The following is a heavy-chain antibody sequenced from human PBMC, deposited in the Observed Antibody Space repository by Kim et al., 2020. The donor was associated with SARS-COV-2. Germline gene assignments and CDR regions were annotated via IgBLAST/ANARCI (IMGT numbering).Heavy chain of an antibody. D-gene: IGHD3-10*01. V-gene: IGHV3-30*18. CDR1: GFTLSSYG. CDR2: ISYDGSKK. Sequence: GGSLRLSCAASGFTLSSYGIHWVRQAPGKGLEWVAVISYDGSKKYYEDSVKGRFTISGDNSKNTLYLQMNSLRAEDTAVYYCAKGLWFGSRGLDYWGQGTLVTVSS. CDR3: AKGLWFGSRGLDY. J-gene: IGHJ4*02.